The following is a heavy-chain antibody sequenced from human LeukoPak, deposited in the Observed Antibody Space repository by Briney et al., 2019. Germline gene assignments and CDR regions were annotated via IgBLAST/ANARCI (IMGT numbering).Heavy chain of an antibody. CDR3: ARSGSGYYYPPYDY. CDR2: INPNSGGT. Sequence: ASVTVSFTASGYTFTVYYMHWVRQAPGQGLEWMGWINPNSGGTNYAQKFQGRVTMTRDTAISTAYMELSRLRSDDTAVYYCARSGSGYYYPPYDYWGQGTLVTVSS. J-gene: IGHJ4*02. V-gene: IGHV1-2*02. D-gene: IGHD3-22*01. CDR1: GYTFTVYY.